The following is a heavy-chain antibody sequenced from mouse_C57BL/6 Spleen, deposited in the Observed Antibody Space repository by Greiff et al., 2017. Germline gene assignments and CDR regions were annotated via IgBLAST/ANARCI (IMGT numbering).Heavy chain of an antibody. V-gene: IGHV1-82*01. CDR3: ARLGRTYAMDY. J-gene: IGHJ4*01. CDR2: IYPGDGDT. CDR1: GYAFSSSW. Sequence: VQLQESGPELVKPGASVKISCKASGYAFSSSWMNWVKQRPGKGLEWIGRIYPGDGDTTYNGKFKGKATLTADKSSSTAYMQLSSLTSEDSAVYFCARLGRTYAMDYWGQGTSVTVSS.